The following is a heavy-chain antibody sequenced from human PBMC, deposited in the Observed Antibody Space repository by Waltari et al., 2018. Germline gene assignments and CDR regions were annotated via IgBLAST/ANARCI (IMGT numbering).Heavy chain of an antibody. J-gene: IGHJ4*02. CDR1: GFTFSSYS. Sequence: EVQLVESGGGLVKPGGSLRRSCAASGFTFSSYSMNWVRQAPGKGLEWVSSISSSSSYIYYADSVKGRFTISRDNAKNSLYLQMNSLRAEDTAVYYCARPMYCSSTSCHGMGDDYWGQGTLVTVSS. CDR2: ISSSSSYI. CDR3: ARPMYCSSTSCHGMGDDY. D-gene: IGHD2-2*01. V-gene: IGHV3-21*01.